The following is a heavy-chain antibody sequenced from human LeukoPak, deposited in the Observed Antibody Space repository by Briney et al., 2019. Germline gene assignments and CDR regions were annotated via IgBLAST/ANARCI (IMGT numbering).Heavy chain of an antibody. V-gene: IGHV3-23*01. J-gene: IGHJ4*02. Sequence: QTGGSLRLSCAASGFTFSSYAMSWVRQAPGKGLEWVSAISGSGGSTYYADSVKGRFTISRDNSKNTLYLQMNSLRAEDTAVYYFSKEQPQAHPAMGFDYWGQGTLVTVFS. CDR1: GFTFSSYA. CDR3: SKEQPQAHPAMGFDY. D-gene: IGHD5-18*01. CDR2: ISGSGGST.